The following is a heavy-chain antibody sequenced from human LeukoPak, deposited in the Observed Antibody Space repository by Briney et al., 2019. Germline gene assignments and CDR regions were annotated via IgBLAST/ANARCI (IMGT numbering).Heavy chain of an antibody. CDR2: IWYDGSNK. CDR1: GFTFSSYG. J-gene: IGHJ6*03. D-gene: IGHD6-6*01. V-gene: IGHV3-33*06. Sequence: GGSLRLSCAASGFTFSSYGMHWVRQAPGKGLEWVAVIWYDGSNKYYADSVKGGFTISRDNSKNTLYLQMSSLRAEDTAVYYCAKDLYSSSHYYYYYMDVWGKGTTVTVSS. CDR3: AKDLYSSSHYYYYYMDV.